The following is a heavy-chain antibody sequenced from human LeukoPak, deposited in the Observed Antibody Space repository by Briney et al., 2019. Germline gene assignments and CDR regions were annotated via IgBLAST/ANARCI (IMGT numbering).Heavy chain of an antibody. Sequence: GGSLRLSCAASGFTFTTYNMNWVRQAPGKGLEWISYITSSSTTIYYADSVKGRFTISRDNAKNSLYLQMNSLRDEDTAVYYCVRDRAGGNSVWFDPWGQGTLVTVSS. CDR1: GFTFTTYN. CDR2: ITSSSTTI. D-gene: IGHD4-23*01. CDR3: VRDRAGGNSVWFDP. V-gene: IGHV3-48*02. J-gene: IGHJ5*02.